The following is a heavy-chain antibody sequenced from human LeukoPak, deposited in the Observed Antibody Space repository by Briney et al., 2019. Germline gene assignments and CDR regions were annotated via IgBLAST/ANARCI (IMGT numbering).Heavy chain of an antibody. V-gene: IGHV1-18*01. D-gene: IGHD6-19*01. J-gene: IGHJ4*02. CDR1: GGTFSSYA. CDR2: ISAYNGNT. Sequence: GSSVKVSCKASGGTFSSYAISWVRQAPGQGLEWMGWISAYNGNTNYAQKLQGRVTMTTDASTSTAYMELRSLRSDDTAVYYCARDPVGGSGWYKRSGGVFDYWGQGTLVTVSS. CDR3: ARDPVGGSGWYKRSGGVFDY.